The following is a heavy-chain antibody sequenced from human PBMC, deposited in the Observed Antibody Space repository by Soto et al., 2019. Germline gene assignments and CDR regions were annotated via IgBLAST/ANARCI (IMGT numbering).Heavy chain of an antibody. J-gene: IGHJ4*02. CDR3: AKDSTFSYYYDLQFDY. CDR2: ISGSGGST. CDR1: GFTFSSYA. D-gene: IGHD3-22*01. V-gene: IGHV3-23*01. Sequence: PGGSLRLSCAASGFTFSSYAMSWVRQAPGKGLEWVSAISGSGGSTYYADSVKGRFTISRDNSKNTLYLQMNSLRAEDTAVYYCAKDSTFSYYYDLQFDYWGQGTLVTVSS.